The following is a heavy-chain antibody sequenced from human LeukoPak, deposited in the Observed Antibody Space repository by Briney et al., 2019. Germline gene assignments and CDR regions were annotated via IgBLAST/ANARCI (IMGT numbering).Heavy chain of an antibody. CDR3: AREKVVLAATHYYGMDV. CDR2: TYYRSKWYN. V-gene: IGHV6-1*01. Sequence: SQTLSLTCAISGDRVSTNNAAWSWIRQSPSRGLEWLGRTYYRSKWYNYYAGSVKSRIIFNPDTSKNQFSLHLNSVTPEDTAVCYCAREKVVLAATHYYGMDVWGQGTTVTVSS. D-gene: IGHD2-15*01. J-gene: IGHJ6*02. CDR1: GDRVSTNNAA.